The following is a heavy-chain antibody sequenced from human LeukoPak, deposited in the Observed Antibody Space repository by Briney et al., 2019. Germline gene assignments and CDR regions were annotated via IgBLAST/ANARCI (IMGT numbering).Heavy chain of an antibody. V-gene: IGHV4-59*01. J-gene: IGHJ4*02. CDR2: IYYSGSI. Sequence: SETLSLTCTVSGASISSYYWSWIRQPPGKGLEWIGDIYYSGSIKYNPSLKSRVTMSVDTSKNQFSLKLSSVTAADTAVYYCALAGYGLDYWGQGTLVTVSS. D-gene: IGHD4-17*01. CDR3: ALAGYGLDY. CDR1: GASISSYY.